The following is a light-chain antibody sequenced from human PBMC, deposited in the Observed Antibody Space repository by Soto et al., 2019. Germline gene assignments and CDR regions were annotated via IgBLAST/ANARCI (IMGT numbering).Light chain of an antibody. V-gene: IGKV3-20*01. CDR3: QQYGSSPPLT. CDR1: QSVSSTY. J-gene: IGKJ4*01. Sequence: EIVLTQSPGTLSLSPGERATLACRASQSVSSTYLAWYQQKPGQAPRLLIYGASSRASRIPDRFSGSGSGTDFTLTIIRLEPEDFAVYYCQQYGSSPPLTFGGGTKMEIK. CDR2: GAS.